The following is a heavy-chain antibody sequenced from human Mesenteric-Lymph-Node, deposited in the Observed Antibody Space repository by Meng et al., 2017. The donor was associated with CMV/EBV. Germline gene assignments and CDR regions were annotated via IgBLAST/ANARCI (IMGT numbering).Heavy chain of an antibody. J-gene: IGHJ3*02. Sequence: GESLKISCAASGFTFSSYSMNWVRQAPGKGLEWVSSISSSSSYIYYADSVKGRFTISRDNAKNSLYLQMNSLRAEDTAVYYCARAPVPYGDPPADAFDIRGQGTMVTVSS. V-gene: IGHV3-21*01. CDR1: GFTFSSYS. CDR3: ARAPVPYGDPPADAFDI. D-gene: IGHD4-17*01. CDR2: ISSSSSYI.